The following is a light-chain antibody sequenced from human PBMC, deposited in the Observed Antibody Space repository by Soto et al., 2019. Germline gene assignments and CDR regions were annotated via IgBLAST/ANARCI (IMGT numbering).Light chain of an antibody. Sequence: QSVLTQPPSVSGAPGQRVTISCTGSSSNIGAGYDVHWYQQLPGTAPKLLIYGNSNRPSGVPDRFSGSKSGTSASLAITGLHAEDEADYYSQSYDSSLVVFGGGTQLTVL. CDR1: SSNIGAGYD. CDR3: QSYDSSLVV. J-gene: IGLJ2*01. V-gene: IGLV1-40*01. CDR2: GNS.